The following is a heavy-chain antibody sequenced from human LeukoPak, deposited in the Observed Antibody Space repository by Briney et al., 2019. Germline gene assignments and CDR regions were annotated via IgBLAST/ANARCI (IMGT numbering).Heavy chain of an antibody. CDR1: GFTFSSYS. CDR2: ISSSSSTI. J-gene: IGHJ3*02. CDR3: ARDRGYGDYVGAFDI. Sequence: PGGSLRLSCAASGFTFSSYSMNWVRQAPGKGLGWVSHISSSSSTIYYADSVKGRFTISRDHAKNSLYLQMNSLRDEDTAVYYCARDRGYGDYVGAFDIWGQGTMVTVSS. D-gene: IGHD4-17*01. V-gene: IGHV3-48*02.